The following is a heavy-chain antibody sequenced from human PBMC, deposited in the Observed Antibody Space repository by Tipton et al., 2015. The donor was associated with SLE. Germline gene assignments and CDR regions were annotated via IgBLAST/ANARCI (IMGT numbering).Heavy chain of an antibody. V-gene: IGHV4-39*07. J-gene: IGHJ4*02. D-gene: IGHD1-26*01. CDR1: GGSISSSSYY. CDR2: IYYSGST. CDR3: ARGGGSYMYPVDY. Sequence: LKLSCTVSGGSISSSSYYWGWIRQPPGKGLEWIGSIYYSGSTNYNPSLKSRVTISVDTSKNQFSLKLSSVTAADTAVYYCARGGGSYMYPVDYWGQGTLVTVSS.